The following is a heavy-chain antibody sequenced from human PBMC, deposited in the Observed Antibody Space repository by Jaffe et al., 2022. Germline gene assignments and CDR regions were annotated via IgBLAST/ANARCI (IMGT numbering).Heavy chain of an antibody. CDR3: ARVLPAARLMLIDAFDI. Sequence: QVQLVQSGAEVKKPGASVKVSCKASGYTFTGYYMHWVRQAPGQGLEWMGRINPNSGGTNYAQKFQGRVTMTRDTSISTAYMELSRLRSDDTAVYYCARVLPAARLMLIDAFDIWGQGTMVTVSS. CDR2: INPNSGGT. V-gene: IGHV1-2*06. D-gene: IGHD2-2*01. J-gene: IGHJ3*02. CDR1: GYTFTGYY.